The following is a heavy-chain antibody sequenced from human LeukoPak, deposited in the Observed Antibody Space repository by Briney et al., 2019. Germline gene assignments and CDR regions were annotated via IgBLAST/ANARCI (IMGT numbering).Heavy chain of an antibody. D-gene: IGHD5-18*01. J-gene: IGHJ4*01. CDR2: IRYDGSYK. CDR1: GFTFSSYG. Sequence: GGSLRLSCAASGFTFSSYGMHWVRQAPGKGLEWVAFIRYDGSYKYYADSVKGRFTISRDNSKNTLYLQMNSLRAEDTAVYYCAKEAAGYSYVNYFDYWGHGTLVTVSS. CDR3: AKEAAGYSYVNYFDY. V-gene: IGHV3-30*02.